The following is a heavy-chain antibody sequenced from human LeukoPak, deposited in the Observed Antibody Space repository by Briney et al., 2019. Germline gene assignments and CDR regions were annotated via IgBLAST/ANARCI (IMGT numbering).Heavy chain of an antibody. CDR3: ARGGGCDSTFCYENWFDP. Sequence: PSETLSLTCTVSGDSISNYYWSWIRQPPGKGLEWIGYIYYTGSTNYHPSLKSRVTISRDTSKNQFSLKLSSVTAADTAVYYCARGGGCDSTFCYENWFDPWGQGTLVTVSS. J-gene: IGHJ5*02. V-gene: IGHV4-59*01. CDR1: GDSISNYY. D-gene: IGHD2/OR15-2a*01. CDR2: IYYTGST.